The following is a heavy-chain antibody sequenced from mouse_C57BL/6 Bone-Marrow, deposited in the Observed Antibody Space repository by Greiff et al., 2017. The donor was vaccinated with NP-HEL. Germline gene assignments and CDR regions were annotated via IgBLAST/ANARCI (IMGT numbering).Heavy chain of an antibody. CDR3: AWGYGSSHWYFDV. CDR1: GYTFTSYW. D-gene: IGHD1-1*01. J-gene: IGHJ1*03. V-gene: IGHV1-69*01. CDR2: IDPSDSYT. Sequence: VQLQQPGAELVMPGASVKLSCKASGYTFTSYWMHWVKQRPGQGLEWIGEIDPSDSYTNYNQKFKGKSTLTVDKSSSTAYMQLSSLTSEDSAVYYCAWGYGSSHWYFDVWGTGTTVTVSS.